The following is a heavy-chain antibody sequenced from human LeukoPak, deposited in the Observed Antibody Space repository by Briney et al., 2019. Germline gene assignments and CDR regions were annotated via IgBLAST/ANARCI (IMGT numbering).Heavy chain of an antibody. CDR2: IYYSGST. V-gene: IGHV4-39*01. Sequence: SETLSLTCTVSGGSISGSSYYWGWIRQPPGKGLEWIGSIYYSGSTYYNPSLKSRVTISVDTSKNQFSLKLNSVTATDTAVYYCASFSSCSSTSCYAEALYGMDVWGQGTTVTVSS. D-gene: IGHD2-2*01. CDR3: ASFSSCSSTSCYAEALYGMDV. CDR1: GGSISGSSYY. J-gene: IGHJ6*02.